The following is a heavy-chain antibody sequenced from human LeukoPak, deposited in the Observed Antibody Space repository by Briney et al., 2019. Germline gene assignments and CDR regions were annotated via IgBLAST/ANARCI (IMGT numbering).Heavy chain of an antibody. CDR2: INPNSGGT. V-gene: IGHV1-2*02. CDR1: GYTFTGYY. CDR3: ARGPSSGWFLSQFDY. J-gene: IGHJ4*02. D-gene: IGHD6-19*01. Sequence: GASVKVSCKASGYTFTGYYVHWVRQAPGQGLEWMGWINPNSGGTDYAQRFQGRVTMTRDTSISTAYMELSRLRSDDTAVYYCARGPSSGWFLSQFDYWGQGTLVTVSS.